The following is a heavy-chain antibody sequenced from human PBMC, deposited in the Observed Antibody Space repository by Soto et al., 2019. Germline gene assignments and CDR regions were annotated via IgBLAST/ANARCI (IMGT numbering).Heavy chain of an antibody. CDR1: GYSFTNYW. Sequence: GESLKISCKGSGYSFTNYWIGWVRQMPGKGLEWMGIIYPGDSDTRYSPSFQAQVTISADKSISTAYLQWSSLKASDTAMYYCAGTYDHGDYHCTEDAFDIWGQGTMVTVSS. CDR2: IYPGDSDT. CDR3: AGTYDHGDYHCTEDAFDI. J-gene: IGHJ3*02. D-gene: IGHD4-17*01. V-gene: IGHV5-51*01.